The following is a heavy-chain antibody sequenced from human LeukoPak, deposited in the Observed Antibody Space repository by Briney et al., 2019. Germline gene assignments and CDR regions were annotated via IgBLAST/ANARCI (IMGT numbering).Heavy chain of an antibody. J-gene: IGHJ4*02. CDR2: IIPIFGTA. D-gene: IGHD5-18*01. V-gene: IGHV1-69*01. CDR3: ARDWERYSYGYELHSNWFDY. CDR1: GGTFSSYA. Sequence: GASVKVSRKASGGTFSSYAISWVRQAPGQGLEWMGGIIPIFGTANYAQKFQGRVTITADESTSTAYMELSSLRSEDTAVYYCARDWERYSYGYELHSNWFDYWGQGTLVTVSS.